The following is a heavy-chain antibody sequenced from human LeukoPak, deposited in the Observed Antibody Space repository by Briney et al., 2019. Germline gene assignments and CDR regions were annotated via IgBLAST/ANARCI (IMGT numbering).Heavy chain of an antibody. CDR2: IRFDGSDE. J-gene: IGHJ4*02. D-gene: IGHD2-15*01. V-gene: IGHV3-30*02. CDR1: EFTFNSYG. Sequence: GGSLRLSCTASEFTFNSYGMHWVRQAPGKGLEWVAFIRFDGSDEHYADSVKGRFTISRDNSKNTLYLQMNSLRAEDTAVYYCAKDRRGSCNAGSCYCCDYWGRGALVTVSS. CDR3: AKDRRGSCNAGSCYCCDY.